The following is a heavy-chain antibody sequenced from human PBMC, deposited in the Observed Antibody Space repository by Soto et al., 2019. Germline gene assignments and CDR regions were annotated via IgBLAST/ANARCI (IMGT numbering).Heavy chain of an antibody. V-gene: IGHV3-23*01. CDR2: INGGGGST. D-gene: IGHD6-19*01. J-gene: IGHJ4*02. CDR1: GFSFNRYV. CDR3: ARFGMGWYNDY. Sequence: EVQLLESGGDLVQPGGSLRLSCVGDGFSFNRYVMSWVRQAPGKGLEWVSGINGGGGSTYYADSVRDRFTTTRDNAKNTVYLQMNNLGADDSAIYYCARFGMGWYNDYWGQGTLVTVSS.